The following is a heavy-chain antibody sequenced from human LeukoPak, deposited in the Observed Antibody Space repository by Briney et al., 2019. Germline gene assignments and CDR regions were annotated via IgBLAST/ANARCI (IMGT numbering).Heavy chain of an antibody. J-gene: IGHJ4*02. CDR2: ISHDGSNY. Sequence: GGSLRLSCADSGITFSTYGIHWVRQVPGKGLEWVAVISHDGSNYYYADSVKGRFTISRDNSKNTLYLQMNSLRTEDTAVYYCAKATGSSWYYFDDWGLGTLVTVSS. D-gene: IGHD6-13*01. V-gene: IGHV3-30*18. CDR1: GITFSTYG. CDR3: AKATGSSWYYFDD.